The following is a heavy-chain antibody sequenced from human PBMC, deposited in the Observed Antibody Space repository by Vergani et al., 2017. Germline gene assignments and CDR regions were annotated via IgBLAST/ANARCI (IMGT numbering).Heavy chain of an antibody. CDR2: IIPIFGIA. D-gene: IGHD3-10*01. V-gene: IGHV1-69*17. CDR3: ARGTYNYYYGSGSYPYYFDY. CDR1: GGTFSSYA. Sequence: QVQLVQSGAEVKKPGSSVKVSCKASGGTFSSYAISWVRQAPGQGLEWMGGIIPIFGIANYAQKFQGRVTITADKSTSTAYMELSSLRSEDTAVYYCARGTYNYYYGSGSYPYYFDYWGQGTLVTVSS. J-gene: IGHJ4*02.